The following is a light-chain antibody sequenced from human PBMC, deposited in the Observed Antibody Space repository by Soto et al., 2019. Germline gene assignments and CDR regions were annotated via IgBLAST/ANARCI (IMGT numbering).Light chain of an antibody. CDR3: QHYNSYSEA. CDR2: KES. CDR1: HTISSW. V-gene: IGKV1-5*03. Sequence: DVQMTQSPCTLSVSVGGRFTITVHASHTISSWFAWYQQKPGKAPKLLIYKESTLKSGVPSRFSGSGSGPEFTLTISSLQPDDFATYYCQHYNSYSEAFGQGTKVDTK. J-gene: IGKJ1*01.